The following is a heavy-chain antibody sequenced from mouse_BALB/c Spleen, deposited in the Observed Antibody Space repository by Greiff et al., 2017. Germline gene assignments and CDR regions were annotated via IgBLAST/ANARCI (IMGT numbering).Heavy chain of an antibody. V-gene: IGHV1-69*02. CDR3: TRCLLGYYFDY. J-gene: IGHJ2*01. CDR1: GYTFTSYW. Sequence: QVQLKQPGAELVRPGASVKLSCKASGYTFTSYWINWVKQRPGQGLEWIGNIYPSDSYTNYNQKFKDKATLTVDKSSSTAYMQLSSPTSEDSAVYYCTRCLLGYYFDYWGQGTTLTVSS. CDR2: IYPSDSYT. D-gene: IGHD2-1*01.